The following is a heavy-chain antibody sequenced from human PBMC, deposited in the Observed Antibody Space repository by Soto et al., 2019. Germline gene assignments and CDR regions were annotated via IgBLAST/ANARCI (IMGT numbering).Heavy chain of an antibody. V-gene: IGHV1-3*01. CDR1: GYTFTSYA. CDR2: INAGNGNT. CDR3: ARDLYLARGYFDY. Sequence: QVQLVQSGAEVKKPGASVKVSCKASGYTFTSYAMHWVRQAPGQRLEWMGWINAGNGNTKYSQKFQGRVTITRDTSASTAYMELSSLRSEDTAVYDCARDLYLARGYFDYWGQGTLVTVSS. J-gene: IGHJ4*02. D-gene: IGHD3-10*01.